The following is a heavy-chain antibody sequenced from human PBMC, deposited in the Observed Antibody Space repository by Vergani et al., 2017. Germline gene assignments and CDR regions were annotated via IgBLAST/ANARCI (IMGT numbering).Heavy chain of an antibody. CDR2: ISAYNGNT. CDR1: GGTFTSYG. D-gene: IGHD5-12*01. J-gene: IGHJ3*02. V-gene: IGHV1-18*01. CDR3: ARDQDSGYELDAFDI. Sequence: QVQLVQSGAEVKKPGSSVKVSCKASGGTFTSYGISWVRQAPGQGLEWMGWISAYNGNTNYAQKLQGRVTMTTDTSTSTAYMELRSLRSDDTAVYYCARDQDSGYELDAFDIWGQGTMVTVSS.